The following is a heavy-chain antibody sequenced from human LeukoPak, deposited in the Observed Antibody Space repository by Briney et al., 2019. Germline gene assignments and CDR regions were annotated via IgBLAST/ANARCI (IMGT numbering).Heavy chain of an antibody. V-gene: IGHV3-48*01. J-gene: IGHJ4*02. D-gene: IGHD6-19*01. CDR2: ISFSSSTI. CDR3: ARGCRHSSGCDY. CDR1: GLTFSSYS. Sequence: GGSLRLSCAVSGLTFSSYSMNWVRQAPGKGLEWVSYISFSSSTIYYADSVKGRFTISRDNAKNSLYLQMNSLRAEDTAVYYCARGCRHSSGCDYWGQGTLVTVSS.